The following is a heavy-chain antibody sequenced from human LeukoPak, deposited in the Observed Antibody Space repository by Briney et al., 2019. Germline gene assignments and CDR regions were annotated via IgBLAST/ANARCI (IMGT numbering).Heavy chain of an antibody. Sequence: TGGSLRLSCVASGLIVSCNYMTWVRQAPGKGLEWVAVIYSSGGTYYADSVKGRFTISRDNSKNTLYLQMNSLRAEDTAVYYCARELWEPDFDYWGQGTLVTVSS. CDR3: ARELWEPDFDY. D-gene: IGHD1-26*01. V-gene: IGHV3-66*01. CDR2: IYSSGGT. J-gene: IGHJ4*02. CDR1: GLIVSCNY.